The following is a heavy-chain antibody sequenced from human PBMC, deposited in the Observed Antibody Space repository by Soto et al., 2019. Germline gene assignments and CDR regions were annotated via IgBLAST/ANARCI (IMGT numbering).Heavy chain of an antibody. CDR1: GGTFSSYI. D-gene: IGHD2-2*01. Sequence: QVQLVQSGAEVRKPGSSVKVSCKASGGTFSSYIISWVRQAPGQGLEWMGEIIPIFGTTNYAQKFQGRVTVTADESTRTAYMELSSLRSEDTAVYYCARDRVVPGATPHWFDPWGQGTLVTVSS. CDR2: IIPIFGTT. V-gene: IGHV1-69*01. CDR3: ARDRVVPGATPHWFDP. J-gene: IGHJ5*02.